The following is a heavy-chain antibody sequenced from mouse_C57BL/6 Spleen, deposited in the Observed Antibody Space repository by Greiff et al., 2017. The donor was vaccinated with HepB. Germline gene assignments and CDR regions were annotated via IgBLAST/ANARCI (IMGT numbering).Heavy chain of an antibody. CDR3: TILLPRFAY. J-gene: IGHJ3*01. CDR2: IDPENGDT. D-gene: IGHD2-1*01. V-gene: IGHV14-4*01. CDR1: GFNIKDDY. Sequence: VQLQQPGAELVKPGASVKLSCTASGFNIKDDYMHWVKQRPEQGLEWIGWIDPENGDTEYASKFQGKATITADTSSNTAYLQLSSLTSEDTAVYYCTILLPRFAYWGQGTLVTVSA.